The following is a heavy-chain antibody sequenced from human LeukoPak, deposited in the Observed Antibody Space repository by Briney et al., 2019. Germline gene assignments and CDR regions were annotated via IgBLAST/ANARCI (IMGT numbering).Heavy chain of an antibody. CDR1: GGSISSYY. J-gene: IGHJ4*02. CDR2: IYYSGST. D-gene: IGHD3-9*01. CDR3: ARPRYDILTGYLHFDY. Sequence: SETLSLTCTVSGGSISSYYWSWIRQPPGKGLEWIGYIYYSGSTNYNPSLKSRVTISVDTSKNQFSLKLSSVTAADTAVYYCARPRYDILTGYLHFDYWGQGTLVTVSS. V-gene: IGHV4-59*01.